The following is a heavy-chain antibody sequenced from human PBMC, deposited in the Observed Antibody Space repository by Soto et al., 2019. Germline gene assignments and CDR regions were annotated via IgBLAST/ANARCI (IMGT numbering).Heavy chain of an antibody. CDR3: AKDLGDCISTSCYYYGMDV. V-gene: IGHV3-23*01. Sequence: EVQLLESGVGLVQPGGSLRLSCAASGFTFSSYAMSWVRQAPGKGLEWVSAISGSGGSTYYADSVKGRFTISRDNSKNTLYLQMNSLRAEDTAVYYCAKDLGDCISTSCYYYGMDVWGQGTTVTVSS. CDR2: ISGSGGST. D-gene: IGHD2-2*01. J-gene: IGHJ6*02. CDR1: GFTFSSYA.